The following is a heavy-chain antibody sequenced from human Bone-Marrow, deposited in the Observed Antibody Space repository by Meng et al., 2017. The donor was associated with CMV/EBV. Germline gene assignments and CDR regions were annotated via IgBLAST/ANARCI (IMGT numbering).Heavy chain of an antibody. CDR2: IKRSGSST. CDR1: GYTFRSDR. CDR3: ARGPPRIAAAGNFDY. Sequence: GYTFRSDRVHWVDQAPGEGMVWDSHIKRSGSSTSYADSVRGRFTIARDNAKNTLYLQMNSLRAEDTAVYYCARGPPRIAAAGNFDYWGQGTLVTVSS. V-gene: IGHV3-74*01. D-gene: IGHD6-13*01. J-gene: IGHJ4*02.